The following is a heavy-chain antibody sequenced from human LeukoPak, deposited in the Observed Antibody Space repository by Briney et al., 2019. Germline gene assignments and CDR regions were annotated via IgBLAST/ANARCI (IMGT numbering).Heavy chain of an antibody. CDR2: IYVTGST. Sequence: SETLSLTCTVSGGSIINYYWSWIRQPAGTGLEWVGRIYVTGSTIYNPSLQSRLSMSVDTSKNQFSLRLTSVTAADTAVYYCARLKYYDSTGYSPGYYMDVWGRGITVTVSS. J-gene: IGHJ6*03. CDR3: ARLKYYDSTGYSPGYYMDV. V-gene: IGHV4-4*07. D-gene: IGHD3-22*01. CDR1: GGSIINYY.